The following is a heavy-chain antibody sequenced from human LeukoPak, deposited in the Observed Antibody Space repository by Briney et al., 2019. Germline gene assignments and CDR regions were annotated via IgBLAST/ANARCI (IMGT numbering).Heavy chain of an antibody. CDR1: GFTFSNSW. Sequence: PGGSLRLSCTVSGFTFSNSWMNWVRQAPGKGLEWVSGISGSGYSIYYADSMKGRFTISRDNSKNTLYLQMNSLRAEDTAVYYCAKDRWASSTAFFDYWGQGTLVTVSS. J-gene: IGHJ4*02. CDR2: ISGSGYSI. D-gene: IGHD1-1*01. CDR3: AKDRWASSTAFFDY. V-gene: IGHV3-23*01.